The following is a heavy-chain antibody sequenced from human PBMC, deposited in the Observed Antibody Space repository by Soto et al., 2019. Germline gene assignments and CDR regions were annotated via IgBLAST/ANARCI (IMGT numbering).Heavy chain of an antibody. V-gene: IGHV4-39*01. CDR2: IYYSGST. J-gene: IGHJ5*02. CDR1: GGSITGGSISSTTYY. CDR3: ARHPSDFWFDP. Sequence: SETLSLTCTVSGGSITGGSISSTTYYWGWMRQPPGKGLEWIGSIYYSGSTYYNPSLKSRVTVSVDTSKNQFSLKLSSVTAADTAVYYCARHPSDFWFDPWGQGTLVTVSS. D-gene: IGHD2-21*02.